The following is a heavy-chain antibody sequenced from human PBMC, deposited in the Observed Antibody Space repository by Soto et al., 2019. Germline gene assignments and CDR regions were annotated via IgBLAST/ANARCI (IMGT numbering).Heavy chain of an antibody. Sequence: EVQLVESGGGLVQPGGSLRLSCAASGFTFSSYSMNWVRQAPGKGLEWVSYISSSSSTIYYADSVKGRFTISRDNAKNSLYLQMNSLRAEDTAVYYCARGGIRYFDWLYSYGMDVWGQGTTVTVSS. CDR1: GFTFSSYS. V-gene: IGHV3-48*04. D-gene: IGHD3-9*01. J-gene: IGHJ6*02. CDR2: ISSSSSTI. CDR3: ARGGIRYFDWLYSYGMDV.